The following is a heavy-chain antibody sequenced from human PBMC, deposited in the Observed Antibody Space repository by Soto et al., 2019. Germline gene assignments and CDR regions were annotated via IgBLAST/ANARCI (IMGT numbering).Heavy chain of an antibody. CDR2: ISSSGSTI. Sequence: GGSLRLSCAASGFTFSDYYMSWIRQAPGKGLEWVSYISSSGSTIYYADSVKGRFTISRDNAKNSLYLQMNSLRAEDTALYYCARSSDSWYLYYFDYWGQGALVTVSS. CDR1: GFTFSDYY. J-gene: IGHJ4*02. V-gene: IGHV3-11*04. CDR3: ARSSDSWYLYYFDY. D-gene: IGHD6-13*01.